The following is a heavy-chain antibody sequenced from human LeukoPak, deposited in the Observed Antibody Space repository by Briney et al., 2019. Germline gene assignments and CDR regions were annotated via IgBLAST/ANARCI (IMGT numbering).Heavy chain of an antibody. CDR3: ARGIYYDST. D-gene: IGHD3-22*01. J-gene: IGHJ4*02. Sequence: SETLSLTCAVYGGSFSGYYWSWIRQPPGKGLEWIGEINHSGSTNYNPSLKSRVTISVGTSKNQFSLKLSSVTAADTAVYYCARGIYYDSTWGQGTLVTVSS. CDR2: INHSGST. V-gene: IGHV4-34*01. CDR1: GGSFSGYY.